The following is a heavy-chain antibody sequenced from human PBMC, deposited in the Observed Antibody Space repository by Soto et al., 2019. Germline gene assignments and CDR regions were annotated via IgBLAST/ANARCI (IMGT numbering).Heavy chain of an antibody. CDR3: AGYKYGHNT. V-gene: IGHV1-8*01. Sequence: QVQLVQSGAEVKKPGASVKVSCKASGDTLPNYDINWVRQATGQGLEWMGWMNPSSGNTGSAQKFQGRVTMTRNTSISTAYMELSSLRSEDTAVYYCAGYKYGHNTWGHGTLVTVS. CDR2: MNPSSGNT. D-gene: IGHD3-10*01. J-gene: IGHJ5*01. CDR1: GDTLPNYD.